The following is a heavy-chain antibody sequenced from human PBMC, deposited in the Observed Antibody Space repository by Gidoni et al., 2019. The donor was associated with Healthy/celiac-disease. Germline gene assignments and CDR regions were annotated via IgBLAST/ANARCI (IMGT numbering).Heavy chain of an antibody. CDR2: INHSGST. Sequence: QVQLQQWGAGLLKPSETLSLTCAVYGGSFSGYYWSWIRQPPGKGLEWIGEINHSGSTNYNPSLKSRVTISVDTSKNQFSLKLSSVTAADTAVYYCARGKSGIAVSFDYWGQGTLVTVSS. J-gene: IGHJ4*02. CDR1: GGSFSGYY. V-gene: IGHV4-34*01. D-gene: IGHD6-19*01. CDR3: ARGKSGIAVSFDY.